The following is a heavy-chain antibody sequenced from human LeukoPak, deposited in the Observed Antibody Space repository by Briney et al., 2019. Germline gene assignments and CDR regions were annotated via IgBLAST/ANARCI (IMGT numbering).Heavy chain of an antibody. J-gene: IGHJ3*02. CDR3: AKAMDYDILAGYYHDAFYI. D-gene: IGHD3-9*01. Sequence: AGGALRLSCAASGFTFSSYEMNWVRQAPGKGQEWASYISSSGRTIYDADSVKCRFTISSDNAKKSLYLQMNSLRAEDMSLYYCAKAMDYDILAGYYHDAFYIWGQGTMVTVSS. V-gene: IGHV3-48*03. CDR2: ISSSGRTI. CDR1: GFTFSSYE.